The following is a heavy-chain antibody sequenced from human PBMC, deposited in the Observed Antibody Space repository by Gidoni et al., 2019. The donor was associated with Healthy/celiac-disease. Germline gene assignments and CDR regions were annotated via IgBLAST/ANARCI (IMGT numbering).Heavy chain of an antibody. CDR1: GYTFTSYD. D-gene: IGHD3-10*01. J-gene: IGHJ6*02. CDR2: MNPNSGNT. V-gene: IGHV1-8*01. CDR3: ARVHGWSDGMDV. Sequence: QVQPVQSGAEVTKPGASVKVSCKASGYTFTSYDINWVRQATGQGLEWMGWMNPNSGNTGYAQKFQGRVTRTRNTSISTAYMELSSLRSEDTAVYYCARVHGWSDGMDVWGQGTTVTVSS.